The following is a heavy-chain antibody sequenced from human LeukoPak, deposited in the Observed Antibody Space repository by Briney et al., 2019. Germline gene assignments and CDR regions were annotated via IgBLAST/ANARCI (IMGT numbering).Heavy chain of an antibody. J-gene: IGHJ4*02. V-gene: IGHV3-66*02. CDR3: ARGDSYDTTIDY. CDR1: GFTVSSNY. Sequence: PGGSLRLSCAASGFTVSSNYMRWVRQAPGKGLEWVSVIYSGGSTYYADSGKGRFTISRDNSKSTLYLQMNSLRAEDTAGYYCARGDSYDTTIDYWGQGTLVTVSS. D-gene: IGHD5-12*01. CDR2: IYSGGST.